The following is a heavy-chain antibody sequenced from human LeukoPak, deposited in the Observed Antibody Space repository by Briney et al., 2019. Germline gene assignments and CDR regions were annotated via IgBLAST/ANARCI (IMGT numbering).Heavy chain of an antibody. CDR3: ARARVLLWFGEFDY. D-gene: IGHD3-10*01. V-gene: IGHV3-33*01. J-gene: IGHJ4*02. CDR2: IWYDGSNK. CDR1: GLTFSSYG. Sequence: GGSLRLSCAASGLTFSSYGMHWVRQAPGKGLEWVAVIWYDGSNKYYADSVKGRFTISRDNSKNTLYLQMNSLRAEDTAVYYCARARVLLWFGEFDYWGQGTLVTVSS.